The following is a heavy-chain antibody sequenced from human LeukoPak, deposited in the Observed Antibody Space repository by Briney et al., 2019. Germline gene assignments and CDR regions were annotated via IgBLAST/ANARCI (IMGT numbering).Heavy chain of an antibody. CDR3: ASDEGSSSSWNFNWFDP. V-gene: IGHV4-39*01. Sequence: SETLSLTCTVSGGSISSSSYYWGWIRQPPGKGLEWIGSIYYSVRTYYNPSLKSRVTISVDTSKNQFSLKLSSVTAADTAVYYCASDEGSSSSWNFNWFDPWGQGTLVTVSS. CDR2: IYYSVRT. D-gene: IGHD6-6*01. J-gene: IGHJ5*02. CDR1: GGSISSSSYY.